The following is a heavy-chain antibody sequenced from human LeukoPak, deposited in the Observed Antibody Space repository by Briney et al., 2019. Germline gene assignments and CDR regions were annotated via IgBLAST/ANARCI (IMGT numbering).Heavy chain of an antibody. D-gene: IGHD1-26*01. CDR1: RFTFSNYG. J-gene: IGHJ3*02. CDR3: AREVGTPQAFDI. CDR2: INSRSSTI. Sequence: GGSLRLSCAATRFTFSNYGVNWVRQAPGKGLEWVSYINSRSSTIYYADSVRGRFTISRDNAKNSLYLQMNSLKAEDTAIYYCAREVGTPQAFDIWGQGTMVTVSS. V-gene: IGHV3-48*01.